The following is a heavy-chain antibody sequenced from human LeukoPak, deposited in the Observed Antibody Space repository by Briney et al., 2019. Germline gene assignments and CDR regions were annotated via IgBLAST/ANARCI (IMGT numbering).Heavy chain of an antibody. Sequence: GGSLRLSCAASGFTFSSYAMSWVRQAPGKGLEWVSAISGSGGSTYYADSVRGRFTISRDNSKNTLYLQMNNLRAEDTAIYFCTRGPLTEVAGTTWDYWGQGTLVTVSS. V-gene: IGHV3-23*01. CDR1: GFTFSSYA. CDR3: TRGPLTEVAGTTWDY. D-gene: IGHD6-19*01. J-gene: IGHJ4*02. CDR2: ISGSGGST.